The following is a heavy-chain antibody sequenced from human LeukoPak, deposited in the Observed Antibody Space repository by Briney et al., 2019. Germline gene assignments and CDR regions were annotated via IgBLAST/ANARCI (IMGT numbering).Heavy chain of an antibody. CDR1: GFTFSSYW. CDR2: ISSSSSII. J-gene: IGHJ4*02. V-gene: IGHV3-48*04. Sequence: PGGSLRLSCAASGFTFSSYWMHWVRQAPGKGLEWVSYISSSSSIIYYADSVKGRFTISRDNAKNSLFLQMNSLRAEDTAVYYCARDWVGSGYYIDYWGQGTLVTVSS. D-gene: IGHD3-22*01. CDR3: ARDWVGSGYYIDY.